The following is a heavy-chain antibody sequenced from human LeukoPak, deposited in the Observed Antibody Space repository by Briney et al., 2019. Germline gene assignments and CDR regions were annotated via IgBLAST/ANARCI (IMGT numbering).Heavy chain of an antibody. CDR3: ARTGGYGTSNNWFDP. V-gene: IGHV3-21*01. Sequence: GGSLRLSCAASGFTYSSYSMNWVRQAPGKGLQWVSSISSSGFTYYADSMKGRFTISRDDAKNSLYLQMNSLRVEDTAVYHCARTGGYGTSNNWFDPWGQGTLVTVSS. CDR1: GFTYSSYS. CDR2: ISSSGFT. J-gene: IGHJ5*02. D-gene: IGHD5-12*01.